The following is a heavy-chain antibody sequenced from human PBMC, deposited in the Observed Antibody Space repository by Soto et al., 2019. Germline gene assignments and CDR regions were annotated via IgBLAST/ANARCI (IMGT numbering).Heavy chain of an antibody. V-gene: IGHV1-69*19. CDR2: ISPMFGAA. CDR3: AREVQVHTPAFVY. CDR1: GGTFNTYA. J-gene: IGHJ4*02. D-gene: IGHD3-10*01. Sequence: QVQLVQSGAEMQKPGSSVKVSCQSSGGTFNTYAMNWVRQAPGQGPEWMGDISPMFGAANYAPKFQGRVTITADESTGTSHMQLSSLTSEDTALYFCAREVQVHTPAFVYWGQGTLVTVSS.